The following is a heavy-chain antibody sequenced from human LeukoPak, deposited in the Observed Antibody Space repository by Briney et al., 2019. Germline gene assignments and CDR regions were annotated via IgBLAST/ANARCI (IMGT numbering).Heavy chain of an antibody. V-gene: IGHV4-30-2*01. CDR2: IYQSGIT. J-gene: IGHJ4*02. Sequence: SQTLSLTCAVSGGSISSGGYSWSWIRQPPGRGLEWIGYIYQSGITYYNPSLKSRVTISGDWSKNQFSLQLSSVTAADTAMYFCAGAHMAGPDYWGQGILVTVSS. CDR1: GGSISSGGYS. CDR3: AGAHMAGPDY. D-gene: IGHD5-24*01.